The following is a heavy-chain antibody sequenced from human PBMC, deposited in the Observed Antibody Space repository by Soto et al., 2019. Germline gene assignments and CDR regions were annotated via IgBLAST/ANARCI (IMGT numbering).Heavy chain of an antibody. D-gene: IGHD2-8*01. CDR1: EFTFSSYA. CDR2: ISGSGGST. CDR3: AKQMVGPDPIFDY. Sequence: EVQLLESGGGLVQPGGSLRLSCAVSEFTFSSYAMSWVRQAPGKGLEWVSAISGSGGSTYYADSVKGRFTISRDNSKNTLYLQINSLRAEDTAVYYCAKQMVGPDPIFDYWGQGTLVTVSS. J-gene: IGHJ4*02. V-gene: IGHV3-23*01.